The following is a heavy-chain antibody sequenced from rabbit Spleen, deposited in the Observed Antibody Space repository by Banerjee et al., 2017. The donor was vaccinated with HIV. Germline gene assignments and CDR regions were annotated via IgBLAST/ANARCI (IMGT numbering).Heavy chain of an antibody. J-gene: IGHJ4*01. CDR3: ARDLVVVIGWNFNL. V-gene: IGHV1S45*01. CDR2: IGGGSSGST. CDR1: GFSYSSNYY. D-gene: IGHD8-1*01. Sequence: QEQLVESGGGLVKPGASLTLTCKASGFSYSSNYYMCWVRQAPGKGLEWIACIGGGSSGSTYYASWAKGRFTMSRTSSTTVTLQMTSLTAADTATYFCARDLVVVIGWNFNLWGPGTLVT.